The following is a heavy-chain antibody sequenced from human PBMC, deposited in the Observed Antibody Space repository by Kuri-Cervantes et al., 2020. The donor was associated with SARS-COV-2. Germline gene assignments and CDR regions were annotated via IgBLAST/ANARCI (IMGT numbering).Heavy chain of an antibody. CDR2: ISSSSSTI. D-gene: IGHD5-18*01. CDR3: ARVEIGYSYGYVDY. Sequence: GESLKISCAASGFTFSSYSMNWVRQAPGKGLEWVSSISSSSSTIYYADSVKGRFTISRDNAKNSLYLQMNSLRDEDTAVYYCARVEIGYSYGYVDYWGQGTLVTVSS. J-gene: IGHJ4*02. V-gene: IGHV3-48*02. CDR1: GFTFSSYS.